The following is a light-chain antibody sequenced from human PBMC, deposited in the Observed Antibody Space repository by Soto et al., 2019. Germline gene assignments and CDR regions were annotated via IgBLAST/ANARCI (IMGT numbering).Light chain of an antibody. Sequence: EIVMTQFPATLSVSPGERATLSCRASQSVRSNLAWYQQKPGQAPRLLIFAASTRATVIPARCRGSGSGTEFTLTSSDLQSEDFAVYYCQQYNNWPWTVGQGTKVDIK. V-gene: IGKV3-15*01. J-gene: IGKJ1*01. CDR2: AAS. CDR1: QSVRSN. CDR3: QQYNNWPWT.